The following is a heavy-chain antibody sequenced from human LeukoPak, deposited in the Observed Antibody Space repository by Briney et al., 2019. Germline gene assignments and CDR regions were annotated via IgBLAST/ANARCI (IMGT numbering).Heavy chain of an antibody. CDR2: IYTSGST. CDR1: GGSISSYY. D-gene: IGHD1-26*01. J-gene: IGHJ4*02. V-gene: IGHV4-4*07. Sequence: SETLSLTCTVSGGSISSYYWSWIRQSAGKGLESIVRIYTSGSTNYNPSLKGRVTMSVDTSKNQFSLKLSSVTAADTAVYYCARNGGSGTYYDGSFDYWGQGTLVTVSS. CDR3: ARNGGSGTYYDGSFDY.